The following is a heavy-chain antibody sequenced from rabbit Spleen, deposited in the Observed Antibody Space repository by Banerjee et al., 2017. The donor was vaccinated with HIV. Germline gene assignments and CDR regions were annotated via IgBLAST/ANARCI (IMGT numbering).Heavy chain of an antibody. CDR2: IYIGGGNT. D-gene: IGHD4-1*01. J-gene: IGHJ4*01. CDR1: EFSFSSNSY. CDR3: ARSGYVGWGGDGDLMGNKL. V-gene: IGHV1S40*01. Sequence: QSLEESGGGLVQPEGSLTLTCKASEFSFSSNSYMCWDRQAPGKGLEWIACIYIGGGNTYYATWARGRFTISKTSSTTVTLQMTGLTAADTATYFCARSGYVGWGGDGDLMGNKLWGPGTLVTVS.